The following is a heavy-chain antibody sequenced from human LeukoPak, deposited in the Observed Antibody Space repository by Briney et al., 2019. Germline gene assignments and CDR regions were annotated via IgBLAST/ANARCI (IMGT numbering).Heavy chain of an antibody. V-gene: IGHV1-46*01. CDR2: INPSGGST. D-gene: IGHD6-6*01. J-gene: IGHJ6*03. CDR3: ARRGSSSSRPYYYYYYMDV. CDR1: GYTFTSYY. Sequence: ASVKVSCKASGYTFTSYYMHWVRQAPGQGLEWMGIINPSGGSTSYAQKFQGRVTMTRDTSTSTVYMELSSLRSEDTAVYYCARRGSSSSRPYYYYYYMDVWGKGTTVTVSS.